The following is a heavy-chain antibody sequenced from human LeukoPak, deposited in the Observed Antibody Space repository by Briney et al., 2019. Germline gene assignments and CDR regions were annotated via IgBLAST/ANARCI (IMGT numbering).Heavy chain of an antibody. D-gene: IGHD4-23*01. J-gene: IGHJ4*02. V-gene: IGHV3-30*03. CDR2: ISYDGNYK. CDR1: GFTFSSYG. CDR3: ARALGGNLDY. Sequence: GGSLRLSCAASGFTFSSYGMHWVRQAPGKGLEWVAVISYDGNYKYYADSVKGRFTISRDNAKNSLYLQMNSLRAEDTAVYYCARALGGNLDYWGQGTLVTVSS.